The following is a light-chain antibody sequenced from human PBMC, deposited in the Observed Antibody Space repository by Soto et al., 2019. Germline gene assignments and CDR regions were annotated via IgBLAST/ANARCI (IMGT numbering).Light chain of an antibody. CDR3: HESISAPNT. V-gene: IGKV1-39*01. CDR2: AGI. J-gene: IGKJ5*01. Sequence: DIQMTQSPSSVTASAGDSVIIRCRASQYIGNYLNWYQHKQGQAPRLLIYAGIILQSGVPSSFSGSGLWTDFTHIIINLTPDDFATYYCHESISAPNTFGQGTRLEMK. CDR1: QYIGNY.